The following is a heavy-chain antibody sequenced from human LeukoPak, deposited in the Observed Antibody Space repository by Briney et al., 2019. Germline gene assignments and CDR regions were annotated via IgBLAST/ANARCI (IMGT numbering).Heavy chain of an antibody. D-gene: IGHD6-13*01. CDR2: IKQDGSEK. V-gene: IGHV3-7*01. J-gene: IGHJ4*02. CDR1: GFTFSGYW. Sequence: GGSLRLSCAASGFTFSGYWMHWVRQAPGKGLEWVANIKQDGSEKYYVDSVKGRFTISRDNAKNSLYLQMNSLRAEDTAVYYCARALSGAAAGPYFDYWGQGTLVTVSS. CDR3: ARALSGAAAGPYFDY.